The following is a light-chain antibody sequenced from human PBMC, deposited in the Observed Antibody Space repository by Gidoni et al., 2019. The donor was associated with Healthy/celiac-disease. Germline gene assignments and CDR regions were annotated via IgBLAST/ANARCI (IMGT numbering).Light chain of an antibody. CDR3: QAWDSSTVV. Sequence: SYELTQPPSVSVSPGQTASITCSGAKLGDKYACWYQQKPGQSPVVVIYQDRKRPSGIPERFSGSNSGNTATLTISGTQAMDEADYYCQAWDSSTVVFGGGTKLTVL. V-gene: IGLV3-1*01. CDR2: QDR. CDR1: KLGDKY. J-gene: IGLJ2*01.